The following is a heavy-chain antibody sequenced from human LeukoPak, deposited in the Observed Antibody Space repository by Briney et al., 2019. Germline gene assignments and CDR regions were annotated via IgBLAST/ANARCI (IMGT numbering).Heavy chain of an antibody. CDR3: ARDPHHIRPYSGSYSSDEFDY. J-gene: IGHJ4*02. V-gene: IGHV1-2*02. Sequence: GASVKVSCKASGYTFTGYYMHWVRQAPGQGLEWMGWINPNSGGTNYAQKFQGRVTMTRDTSISTAYMELSRLRSDDTAVYYCARDPHHIRPYSGSYSSDEFDYWGQGTLVTVSS. CDR1: GYTFTGYY. CDR2: INPNSGGT. D-gene: IGHD1-26*01.